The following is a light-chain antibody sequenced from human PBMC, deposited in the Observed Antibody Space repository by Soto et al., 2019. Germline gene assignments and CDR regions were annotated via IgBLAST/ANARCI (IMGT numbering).Light chain of an antibody. Sequence: QSVLTQPPSVSGAPGQRVTISCTGSSPNIGAGYDVHWYQQLPGTAPKLLIYGNSNRPSGVPDRFSGSKSGTSASLAITGLQAEDEADYYCQSYDSSLSGSAVFGGGTKVTVL. J-gene: IGLJ2*01. CDR3: QSYDSSLSGSAV. V-gene: IGLV1-40*01. CDR1: SPNIGAGYD. CDR2: GNS.